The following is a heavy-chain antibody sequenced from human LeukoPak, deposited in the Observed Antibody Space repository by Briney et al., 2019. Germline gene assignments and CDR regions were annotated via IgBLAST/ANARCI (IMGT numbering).Heavy chain of an antibody. CDR1: GGSFSGYY. J-gene: IGHJ4*02. CDR3: ARGPPRDTLTGYDGGRYFDY. Sequence: SETLSLTCAVYGGSFSGYYWSWIRQPPGKGLEWIGEINHSGSTNYNPSLKSRVTISVDTSKNQFSLKLSSVTAADTAVYYCARGPPRDTLTGYDGGRYFDYWGQGTLVTVSS. V-gene: IGHV4-34*01. D-gene: IGHD3-9*01. CDR2: INHSGST.